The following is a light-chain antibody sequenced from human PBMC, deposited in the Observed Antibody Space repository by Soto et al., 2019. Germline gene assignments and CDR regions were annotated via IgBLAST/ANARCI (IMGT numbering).Light chain of an antibody. J-gene: IGKJ1*01. CDR1: QGIRSY. CDR3: HQRQSWPRT. CDR2: AAS. V-gene: IGKV1-9*01. Sequence: IQLTQSPSSLSASVGDRVTITCRASQGIRSYLTWYQQKPGKAPKVLIYAASTLQTGVPSRFSGSGSGTDFTLTISSLEPEDFAVYYCHQRQSWPRTFGQGTKVDIK.